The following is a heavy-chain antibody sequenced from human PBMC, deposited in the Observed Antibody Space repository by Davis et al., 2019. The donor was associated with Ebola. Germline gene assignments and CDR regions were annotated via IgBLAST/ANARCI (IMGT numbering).Heavy chain of an antibody. D-gene: IGHD3-10*01. V-gene: IGHV1-46*02. CDR1: GYPFNFFY. CDR3: TRVRGGNYFDN. CDR2: IDPSGGGT. J-gene: IGHJ4*02. Sequence: ASVKVSCKASGYPFNFFYIHWVRQAPGQGLEWMGIIDPSGGGTIYAQNFQGRVTMTSDTSTTTVYLELSRMRSEDTAVYYCTRVRGGNYFDNWGQGTLVTVSS.